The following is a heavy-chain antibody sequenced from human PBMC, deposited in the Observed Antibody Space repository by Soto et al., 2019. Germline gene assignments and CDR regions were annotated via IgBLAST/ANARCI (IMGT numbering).Heavy chain of an antibody. CDR1: GFTFSSYG. V-gene: IGHV3-33*01. J-gene: IGHJ6*02. Sequence: GGSLRLSCAASGFTFSSYGMHWVRQAPGKGLEWVAVIWYDGSNKYYADSVKGRFTISRDNSKNTLYLQMNSLRAEDTAVYYCARDQEYSSSWLGGYYYYGMDVWGQGTTVTVSS. CDR2: IWYDGSNK. D-gene: IGHD6-13*01. CDR3: ARDQEYSSSWLGGYYYYGMDV.